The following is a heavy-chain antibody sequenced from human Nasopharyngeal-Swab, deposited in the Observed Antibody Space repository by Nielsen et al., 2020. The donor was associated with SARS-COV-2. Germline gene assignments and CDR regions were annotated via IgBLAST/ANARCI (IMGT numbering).Heavy chain of an antibody. CDR1: GFTFSSFG. V-gene: IGHV3-33*01. CDR2: IWYDGNNK. CDR3: ARGGYSGYDDNDY. D-gene: IGHD5-12*01. Sequence: GGSLRLSCAASGFTFSSFGMHWVRQAPGKGLEWVAVIWYDGNNKYHADSVKGRFTISRDNSKNTLYLQMNTLRVEDTAMYYCARGGYSGYDDNDYWGQGTLVTVSS. J-gene: IGHJ4*02.